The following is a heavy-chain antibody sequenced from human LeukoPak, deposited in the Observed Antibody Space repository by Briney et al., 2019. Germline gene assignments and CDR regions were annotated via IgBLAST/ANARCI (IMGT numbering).Heavy chain of an antibody. Sequence: GASVKVSCKASGGTFSSYAISWVRQAPGQGLEWMGGIIPIFGTANYAQKFQGRVTITADESTSTVYMELSSLRSEDTAVYYCARERDYYYDSTGFLYGMDVWGQGTTVTVSS. V-gene: IGHV1-69*13. J-gene: IGHJ6*02. CDR3: ARERDYYYDSTGFLYGMDV. CDR2: IIPIFGTA. D-gene: IGHD3-22*01. CDR1: GGTFSSYA.